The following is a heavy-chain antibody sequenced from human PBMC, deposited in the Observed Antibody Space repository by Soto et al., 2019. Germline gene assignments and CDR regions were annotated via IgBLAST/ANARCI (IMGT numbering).Heavy chain of an antibody. Sequence: VQLLESGGGLVQPGGSLRLSCAASGFTFSSYAMSWVRQAPGKGLEWVSAISGSGGSTYYADSVKGRFTISRDNSKDPLYLQMNSLRGEDTAVFYIAKERGVPPTVSLAAGKWFVPWGHGSLGTVSS. V-gene: IGHV3-23*01. CDR1: GFTFSSYA. D-gene: IGHD6-13*01. CDR2: ISGSGGST. J-gene: IGHJ5*02. CDR3: AKERGVPPTVSLAAGKWFVP.